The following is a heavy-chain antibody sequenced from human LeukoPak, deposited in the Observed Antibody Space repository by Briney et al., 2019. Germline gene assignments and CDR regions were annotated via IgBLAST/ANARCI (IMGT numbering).Heavy chain of an antibody. Sequence: GKSLRLSCAASGFTFSSYAMHWVRQAPAKGLEKMAVISYDGSNKYYADPVKGRSTSSRDNSKITLYPQMNSRRAEDTAVYYCARGCSSSSPNWFDPWGQGSLVTVSS. CDR3: ARGCSSSSPNWFDP. V-gene: IGHV3-30*01. CDR2: ISYDGSNK. CDR1: GFTFSSYA. D-gene: IGHD6-6*01. J-gene: IGHJ5*02.